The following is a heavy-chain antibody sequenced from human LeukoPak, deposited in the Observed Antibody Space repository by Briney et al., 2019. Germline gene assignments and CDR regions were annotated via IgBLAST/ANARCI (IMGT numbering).Heavy chain of an antibody. Sequence: SETLSLTCTVSGVSISSSSYYWGWIRQPPGKGLEWIGSIYYSGSTYYNPSLKSRVTISVDTSKNQFSLKLSSVTAADTAVYYCARHDLPIAAAGTGGFDYWGQGTLVTVSS. CDR3: ARHDLPIAAAGTGGFDY. J-gene: IGHJ4*02. CDR1: GVSISSSSYY. D-gene: IGHD6-13*01. V-gene: IGHV4-39*01. CDR2: IYYSGST.